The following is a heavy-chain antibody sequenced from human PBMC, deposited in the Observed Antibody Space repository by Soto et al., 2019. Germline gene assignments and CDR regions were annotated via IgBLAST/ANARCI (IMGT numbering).Heavy chain of an antibody. CDR3: ARALRILTGYYRRTATNWFDP. Sequence: SETLSLTCAVYGGSFSDNYWSWIRQPPGKGLEWIGEINHSGSTNYNPSLKSRVTISVDTSKNQFSLKLSSVTAADTAVYYCARALRILTGYYRRTATNWFDPWGQGTLVTVSS. CDR2: INHSGST. J-gene: IGHJ5*02. CDR1: GGSFSDNY. D-gene: IGHD3-9*01. V-gene: IGHV4-34*01.